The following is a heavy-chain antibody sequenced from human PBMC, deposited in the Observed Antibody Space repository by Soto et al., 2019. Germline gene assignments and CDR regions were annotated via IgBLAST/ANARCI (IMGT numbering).Heavy chain of an antibody. CDR3: ARAPPYVGTADFWY. CDR1: GYTFTSYG. Sequence: QVQLVQSGAEVKKPGASVKVSCKASGYTFTSYGISWVRQAPGQGLEWMGWISAYNGNTNYAQKLQGRVTMTTDTYTSTADMELRSLRSDDTAVYYCARAPPYVGTADFWYWGQGTLVTVSS. D-gene: IGHD3-3*01. J-gene: IGHJ4*02. V-gene: IGHV1-18*01. CDR2: ISAYNGNT.